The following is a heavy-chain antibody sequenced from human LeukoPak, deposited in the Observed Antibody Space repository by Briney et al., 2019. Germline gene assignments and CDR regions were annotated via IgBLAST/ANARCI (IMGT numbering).Heavy chain of an antibody. CDR1: GGSISSGDYY. J-gene: IGHJ4*02. D-gene: IGHD3-10*01. V-gene: IGHV4-30-4*01. CDR2: IYYSGST. CDR3: ARGKPLAYLGFDY. Sequence: PSETLSLTCTVSGGSISSGDYYWRWIRQPPGKGLEWIGYIYYSGSTYYNPSLKSRVTISVDTSKNQFSLKLSSVTAADTAVYYCARGKPLAYLGFDYWGQGTLVTVSS.